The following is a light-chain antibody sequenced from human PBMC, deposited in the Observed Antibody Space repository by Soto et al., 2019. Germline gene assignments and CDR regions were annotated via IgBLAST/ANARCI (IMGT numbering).Light chain of an antibody. V-gene: IGKV3-20*01. Sequence: EIVLTQSPGTLSLSPGERAALSCRASQSFRSGYLAWYQQKPGQAPRLLIYGASSRATDIPDRFSGSGSGTDFTLTISRLEPEDFAVYYCHQYDSSPATFGGGTKVDIK. CDR1: QSFRSGY. CDR2: GAS. J-gene: IGKJ4*02. CDR3: HQYDSSPAT.